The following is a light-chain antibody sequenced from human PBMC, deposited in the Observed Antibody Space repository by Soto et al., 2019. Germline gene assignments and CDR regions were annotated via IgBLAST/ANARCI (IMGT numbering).Light chain of an antibody. CDR2: DVS. V-gene: IGLV2-18*02. CDR1: SSDVGRYNR. J-gene: IGLJ1*01. Sequence: QSALTQPPSVSGSPGQSGAISCTGTSSDVGRYNRVSWYQQPPGTAPKLMIYDVSNRPSGVPDRFSGSKSGNTASLTISGLQAEDEADYYCSSYTSSSTYVFGPGTKLTVL. CDR3: SSYTSSSTYV.